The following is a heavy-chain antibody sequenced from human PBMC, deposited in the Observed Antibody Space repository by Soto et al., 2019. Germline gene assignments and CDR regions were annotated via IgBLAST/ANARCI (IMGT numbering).Heavy chain of an antibody. D-gene: IGHD1-26*01. CDR3: AKDGIVGAAYYYYGMDV. Sequence: PGGSLRLSCAASGFTFSSYGMHWVRQAPGKGLEWVAVISYDGSNKYYADSVKGRFTISRDNSKNTLYLQMNSLRAEDTAVYYCAKDGIVGAAYYYYGMDVWGQGSTVTVSS. CDR1: GFTFSSYG. CDR2: ISYDGSNK. V-gene: IGHV3-30*18. J-gene: IGHJ6*02.